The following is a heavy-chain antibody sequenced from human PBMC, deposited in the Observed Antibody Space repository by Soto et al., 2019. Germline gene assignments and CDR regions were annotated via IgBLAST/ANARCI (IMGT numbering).Heavy chain of an antibody. Sequence: PGGSLRLSCAASGFTFSSYAMHWVRQAPGKGLEWVAVISYDGSNKYYADSVKGRFTISRDNSKNTLYLQMNSLRAEDTAVYYCAKDPNSGWYGREYFQHWGQGXLVTVSS. D-gene: IGHD6-19*01. J-gene: IGHJ1*01. CDR3: AKDPNSGWYGREYFQH. V-gene: IGHV3-30-3*01. CDR2: ISYDGSNK. CDR1: GFTFSSYA.